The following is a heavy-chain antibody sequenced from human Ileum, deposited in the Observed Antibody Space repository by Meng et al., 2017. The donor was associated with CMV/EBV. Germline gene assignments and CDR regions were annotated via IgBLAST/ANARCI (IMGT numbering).Heavy chain of an antibody. D-gene: IGHD5-24*01. CDR3: TRHVVEMATIYAFDI. J-gene: IGHJ3*02. CDR2: IVSKPDTYTT. CDR1: FVFSDSD. V-gene: IGHV3-73*01. Sequence: FVFSDSDIDWVRQASGKGLEWVGRIVSKPDTYTTIYAASVRGRFTISRDDSKNTAYLQMDSLKTEDTAVYYCTRHVVEMATIYAFDIWGQGTVVTVSS.